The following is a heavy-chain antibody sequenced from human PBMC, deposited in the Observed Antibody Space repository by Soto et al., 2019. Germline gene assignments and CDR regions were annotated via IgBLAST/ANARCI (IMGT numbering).Heavy chain of an antibody. V-gene: IGHV3-23*01. D-gene: IGHD5-12*01. CDR3: AKNSAATIRVGFDY. CDR2: ITGSDGRT. Sequence: EVQLLESGGGLVQPGGSLRLSCGASGFTFATYTMSWVRQTPGKGLEWVSAITGSDGRTYYADSVKGRFTISRDNSKNTLYLQMNSLGAEDTAVYYCAKNSAATIRVGFDYWGQGTLVTVSS. J-gene: IGHJ4*02. CDR1: GFTFATYT.